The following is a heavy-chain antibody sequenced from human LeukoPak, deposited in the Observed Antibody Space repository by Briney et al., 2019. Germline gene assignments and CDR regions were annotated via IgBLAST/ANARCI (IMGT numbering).Heavy chain of an antibody. J-gene: IGHJ4*02. D-gene: IGHD6-13*01. V-gene: IGHV3-30*04. Sequence: GGALRLSCAASGFTFSRYAMRWGRQGPGKGLGWVQVTRYDGTNKYYADSVTGRLILSRDNSKNTLYQKMNIRGAEDTALYCGAGDLAAANDYWGQGTLVTVSS. CDR1: GFTFSRYA. CDR3: AGDLAAANDY. CDR2: TRYDGTNK.